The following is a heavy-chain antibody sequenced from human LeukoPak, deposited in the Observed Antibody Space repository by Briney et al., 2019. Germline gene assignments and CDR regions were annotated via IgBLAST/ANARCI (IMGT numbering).Heavy chain of an antibody. CDR3: ARDKSSGYCSSTSCYKDRYFQH. CDR2: ISSSSSTI. Sequence: PGGSLRLSCAASGFTFSSYSMNWVRQAPGKGLEWVSYISSSSSTIYYADSVKGRFTISRDNAKNSLYLQMNSLRAEDTAVYYCARDKSSGYCSSTSCYKDRYFQHWGQGTLVTVSS. J-gene: IGHJ1*01. V-gene: IGHV3-48*01. CDR1: GFTFSSYS. D-gene: IGHD2-2*02.